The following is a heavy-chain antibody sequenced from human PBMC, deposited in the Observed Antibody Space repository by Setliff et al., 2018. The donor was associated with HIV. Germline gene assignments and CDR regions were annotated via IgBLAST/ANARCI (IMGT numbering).Heavy chain of an antibody. J-gene: IGHJ4*02. Sequence: SETLSLTCAVYGGSFSGYYWSWIRQPPGKGLEWIGEINHSGSTNYNPSLKSRVTISVDTSKNQLSLKLSSVTAADTAVYYCARLSEGLLWFGELADYWGQGTLVTVSS. D-gene: IGHD3-10*01. V-gene: IGHV4-34*01. CDR1: GGSFSGYY. CDR3: ARLSEGLLWFGELADY. CDR2: INHSGST.